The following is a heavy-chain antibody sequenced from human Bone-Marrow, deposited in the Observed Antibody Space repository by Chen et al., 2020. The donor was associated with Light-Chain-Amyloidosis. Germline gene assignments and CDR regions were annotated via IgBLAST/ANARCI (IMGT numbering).Heavy chain of an antibody. CDR1: EYTITGRY. CDR3: ASDHPTSDVDYDANYYGMDV. J-gene: IGHJ6*02. D-gene: IGHD4-17*01. V-gene: IGHV1-2*02. CDR2: INPNSGDT. Sequence: QVKLVQSGAEVKKPGASAKVSCKASEYTITGRYLPWVRQAPGQGLEWMGWINPNSGDTAYAQKFPGRVTMTRDTSINTAYMELNRLRFDDTAVYYCASDHPTSDVDYDANYYGMDVWGQGTTVTVSS.